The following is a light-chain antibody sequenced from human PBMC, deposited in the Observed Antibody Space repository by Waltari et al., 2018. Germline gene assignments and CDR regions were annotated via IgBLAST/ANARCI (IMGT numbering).Light chain of an antibody. J-gene: IGKJ1*01. CDR3: QQSYSHTRT. CDR1: QRLSSY. Sequence: DIQMTQSPPSLSASAGDRVTITCRASQRLSSYLNWYQQQPRIATKLLIYAASSLLSGVPARFSGSVSGREFTLIISSLQPEDYATYSCQQSYSHTRTFGQGTKVEIK. CDR2: AAS. V-gene: IGKV1-39*01.